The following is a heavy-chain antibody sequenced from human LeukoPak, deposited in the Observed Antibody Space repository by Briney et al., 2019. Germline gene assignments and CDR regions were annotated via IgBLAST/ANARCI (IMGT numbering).Heavy chain of an antibody. V-gene: IGHV3-11*01. CDR3: AKGVWTDYTITHFDY. J-gene: IGHJ4*02. Sequence: GGSLRLSCAASGFTFRKHYMSWIRQAPGRGPEWVAYIGASGSTRYYRDSVNGRFTISRDNAKNSLHLQMNSLRAEDTAVYYCAKGVWTDYTITHFDYWGQGTLVTVSS. D-gene: IGHD3/OR15-3a*01. CDR2: IGASGSTR. CDR1: GFTFRKHY.